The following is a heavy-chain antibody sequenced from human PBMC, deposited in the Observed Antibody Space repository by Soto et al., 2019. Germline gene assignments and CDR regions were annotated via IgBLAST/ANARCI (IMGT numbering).Heavy chain of an antibody. CDR2: ISGSGIST. D-gene: IGHD2-15*01. CDR1: GFTFSSYA. CDR3: AKGSCSGDSCYPHFES. V-gene: IGHV3-23*01. Sequence: GGSLRLSCAASGFTFSSYAMSWARQAPGKGLEWVSGISGSGISTNYADSVKGRFTISRDNSKNTLYLQMNSLRAEDTAVYYYAKGSCSGDSCYPHFESWGKGTLDTV. J-gene: IGHJ5*01.